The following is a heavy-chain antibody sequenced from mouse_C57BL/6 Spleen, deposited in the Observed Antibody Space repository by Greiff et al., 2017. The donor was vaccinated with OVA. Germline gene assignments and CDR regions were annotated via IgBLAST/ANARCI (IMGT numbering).Heavy chain of an antibody. CDR3: ARRGWGTGTWYFDY. D-gene: IGHD4-1*01. Sequence: EVQLQQSGPELVKPGASVKISCKASGYSFTGYYMNWVKQSPEKSLEWIGEINPSTGGTTYKQKFKAKATLTVDKSSSTAYMQLKSLTSEDSAVYYCARRGWGTGTWYFDYWGQGTTLTVSS. CDR1: GYSFTGYY. CDR2: INPSTGGT. V-gene: IGHV1-42*01. J-gene: IGHJ2*01.